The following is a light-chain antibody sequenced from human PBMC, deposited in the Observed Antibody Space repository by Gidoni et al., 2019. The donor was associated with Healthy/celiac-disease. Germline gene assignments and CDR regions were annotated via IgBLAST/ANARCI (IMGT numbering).Light chain of an antibody. CDR2: WAS. CDR3: QQYYSAPLT. V-gene: IGKV4-1*01. CDR1: QSVLYSSNNKNY. J-gene: IGKJ4*01. Sequence: DIVMTQSPESLAVSLGERATINCKSSQSVLYSSNNKNYLAWYQQKPGQPPNLLIYWASSRESGVPDRFSGSGSGTDFTLTISSLQAEDVAVYYCQQYYSAPLTFGGGTKVEIK.